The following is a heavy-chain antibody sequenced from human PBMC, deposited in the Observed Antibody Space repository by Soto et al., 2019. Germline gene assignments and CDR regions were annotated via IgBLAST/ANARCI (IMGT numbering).Heavy chain of an antibody. CDR3: ASQTSGYYYYGMDV. CDR2: ISSSSTYI. J-gene: IGHJ6*02. Sequence: EVQLVESGGGLVKPGGSLRLSCAASEFTSSSYSMDWVRQAPGKGLEWVSSISSSSTYIHYADSVKGRFTISRDNAKNSLYLQMNSLSAEDTAVYYCASQTSGYYYYGMDVWGQGTTVTVSS. CDR1: EFTSSSYS. V-gene: IGHV3-21*01.